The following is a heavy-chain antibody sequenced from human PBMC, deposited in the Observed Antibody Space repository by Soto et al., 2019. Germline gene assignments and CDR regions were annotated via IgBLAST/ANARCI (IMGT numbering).Heavy chain of an antibody. Sequence: SDTLSLTCALYDGSFRGFYWSWVRQPPGKGLEWIGEINHSGSTNYNPSLKSRVTISVDKSESQFSLKLSSVTAADTAVYYCARGGGGDLYGMDVWGQGTTVT. J-gene: IGHJ6*02. CDR1: DGSFRGFY. CDR3: ARGGGGDLYGMDV. D-gene: IGHD2-21*02. CDR2: INHSGST. V-gene: IGHV4-34*01.